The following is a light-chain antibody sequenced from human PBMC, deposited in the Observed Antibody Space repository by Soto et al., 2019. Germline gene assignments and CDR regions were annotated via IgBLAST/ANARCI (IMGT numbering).Light chain of an antibody. Sequence: EIVLTQSPATLSFSPVERATLCSRSSQSVSSYLAWYQQKPGQAPRLLIYDASNRATGIPARFSGSGSGTDFTLTISSLEPEDFAVYYCQQRSNWPPITFGQGTRLEI. CDR2: DAS. J-gene: IGKJ5*01. V-gene: IGKV3-11*01. CDR1: QSVSSY. CDR3: QQRSNWPPIT.